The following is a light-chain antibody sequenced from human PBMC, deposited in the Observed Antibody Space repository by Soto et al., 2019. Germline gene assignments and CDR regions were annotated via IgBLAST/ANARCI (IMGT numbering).Light chain of an antibody. CDR1: SSNIGNNY. CDR3: GTWDSSPL. CDR2: DNN. V-gene: IGLV1-51*01. Sequence: QSVLTQPPSVSAAPGQKVTISCSGSSSNIGNNYVSWYQQLPGTAPKLLIYDNNKRPSGIPDRFSGSKSGTSATLGITGLQTGDEADYYCGTWDSSPLFGGGTNLTVL. J-gene: IGLJ2*01.